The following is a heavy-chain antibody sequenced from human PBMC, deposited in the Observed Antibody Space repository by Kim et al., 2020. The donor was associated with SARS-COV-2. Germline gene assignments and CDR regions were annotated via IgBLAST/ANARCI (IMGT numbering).Heavy chain of an antibody. V-gene: IGHV3-15*01. D-gene: IGHD3-22*01. J-gene: IGHJ4*02. Sequence: APVKGRFTISRDDSKNTLYLQMNSLKTEDTAVYYCTTDFPLDDSSGYFDYWGQGTLVTVSS. CDR3: TTDFPLDDSSGYFDY.